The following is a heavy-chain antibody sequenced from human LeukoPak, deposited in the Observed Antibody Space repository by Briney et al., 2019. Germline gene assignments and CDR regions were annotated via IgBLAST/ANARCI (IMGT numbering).Heavy chain of an antibody. Sequence: SGTLSLTCTVSGGSISSYYWSWIRQPPGKGLEWIGYIYYSGSTNYNPSLKSRVTISVDTSKNQFSLKLSSVTAADTAVYYCARLPAAMAPTPYWYFDLWGRGTLVTVSS. J-gene: IGHJ2*01. CDR2: IYYSGST. V-gene: IGHV4-59*08. D-gene: IGHD5-18*01. CDR1: GGSISSYY. CDR3: ARLPAAMAPTPYWYFDL.